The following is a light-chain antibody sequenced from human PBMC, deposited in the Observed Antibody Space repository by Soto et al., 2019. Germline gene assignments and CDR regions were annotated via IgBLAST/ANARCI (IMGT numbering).Light chain of an antibody. CDR2: GAS. V-gene: IGKV3-20*01. J-gene: IGKJ2*01. Sequence: EIVLTQSPGTLSLSPGERATLSCRASQSVSSSYLAWYQQKPGQAPRLLIYGASGRATGIPDRFSGSASGTDFTLTISRLEPEDFAVYYCQQYGSAPLYTFGQGTKLEI. CDR3: QQYGSAPLYT. CDR1: QSVSSSY.